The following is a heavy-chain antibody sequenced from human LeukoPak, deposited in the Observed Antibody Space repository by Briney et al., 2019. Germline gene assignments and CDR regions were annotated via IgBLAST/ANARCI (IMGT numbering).Heavy chain of an antibody. CDR3: AKERVDSSGYYYEGYYYYYYMDV. D-gene: IGHD3-22*01. CDR2: ISYDGSNK. J-gene: IGHJ6*03. CDR1: GFTFSSYG. Sequence: HTGGSLRLSCVASGFTFSSYGMHWVRQAPGKGLEWVAVISYDGSNKYYADSVKGRFTISRDNSKNTLYLQMNSLRAEDTAVYYCAKERVDSSGYYYEGYYYYYYMDVWGKGTTVTVSS. V-gene: IGHV3-30*18.